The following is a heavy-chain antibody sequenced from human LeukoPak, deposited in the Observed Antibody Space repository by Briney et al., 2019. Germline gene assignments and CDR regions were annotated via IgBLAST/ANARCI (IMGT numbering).Heavy chain of an antibody. J-gene: IGHJ5*02. CDR2: IYYSGST. D-gene: IGHD4-23*01. CDR3: ARGSRGGLDEFDP. V-gene: IGHV4-39*07. Sequence: SETLSLTCTVSGGSISSSSYYWGWIRQPPGKGLEWIGSIYYSGSTYYNPSLKSRVTISVDTSKNQFSLKLSSVTAADTAVYYCARGSRGGLDEFDPWGQGTLVTVSS. CDR1: GGSISSSSYY.